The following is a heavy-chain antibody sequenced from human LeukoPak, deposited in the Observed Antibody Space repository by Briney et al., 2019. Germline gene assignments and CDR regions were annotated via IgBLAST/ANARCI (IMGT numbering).Heavy chain of an antibody. V-gene: IGHV4-34*01. D-gene: IGHD2-21*01. Sequence: SETLSLTCAVYGGSFSGYYWSWIRQPPGKGLEWIGEINHSGSTNYNPSLKSRVTISVDTSKNQFSLKLNSVTAADTAVYCCAARAFPKAFNIWGQGTMVTVSS. CDR3: AARAFPKAFNI. CDR2: INHSGST. CDR1: GGSFSGYY. J-gene: IGHJ3*02.